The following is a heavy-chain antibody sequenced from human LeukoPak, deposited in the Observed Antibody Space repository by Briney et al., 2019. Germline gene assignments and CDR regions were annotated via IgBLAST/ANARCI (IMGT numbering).Heavy chain of an antibody. Sequence: ASVKVSCKASGYTFTGYYMHWVRQAPGQGLEWMGWINPNSGGTNYAQKFQGRVTMTRDTSISTAYMELSSLRSEDTAVYYCARDYSNYRGNFDYWGQGTLVTVSS. CDR3: ARDYSNYRGNFDY. D-gene: IGHD4-11*01. V-gene: IGHV1-2*02. CDR2: INPNSGGT. J-gene: IGHJ4*02. CDR1: GYTFTGYY.